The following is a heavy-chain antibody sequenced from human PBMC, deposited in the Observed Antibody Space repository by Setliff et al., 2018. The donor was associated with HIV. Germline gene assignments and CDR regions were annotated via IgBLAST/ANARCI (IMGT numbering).Heavy chain of an antibody. Sequence: ASVKVSCKASGYAFTSDHMHWVRQAPGQGLEWVGMITPGDGHTNYEQKFQGRVTMTRDTSTTTVYMELSSLTSKDTAVYYCARDGRDSSGWIYYYYGMDVWGQGTTVTVSS. V-gene: IGHV1-46*01. J-gene: IGHJ6*02. CDR2: ITPGDGHT. CDR3: ARDGRDSSGWIYYYYGMDV. CDR1: GYAFTSDH. D-gene: IGHD6-19*01.